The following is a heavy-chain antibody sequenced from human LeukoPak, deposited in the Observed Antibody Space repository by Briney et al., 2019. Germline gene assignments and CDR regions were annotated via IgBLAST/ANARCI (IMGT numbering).Heavy chain of an antibody. CDR3: ARDAQWLVPEGYYYYMDV. CDR2: ISSRSSYI. J-gene: IGHJ6*03. Sequence: GGSLSLSCAGSGLTYCRLNVNCSREATGKGREGVLSISSRSSYIFYADSVKGRFTISRDNAKNSLYLQMNSLGAEDTAVYYCARDAQWLVPEGYYYYMDVWGKGTTVTVSS. CDR1: GLTYCRLN. D-gene: IGHD6-19*01. V-gene: IGHV3-21*01.